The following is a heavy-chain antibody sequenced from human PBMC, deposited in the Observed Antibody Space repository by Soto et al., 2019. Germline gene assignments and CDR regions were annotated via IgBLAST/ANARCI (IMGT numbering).Heavy chain of an antibody. D-gene: IGHD3-16*01. Sequence: SETLSLTCAVYGGSITSYYWSWIRQPPGKGLEWIGEIHHSGTTNYNPSLKSRVLISLDTSKNRFFLSLTSVTAADTAVYYCARWARTSMGGKDFDYWGQGTLVTVSS. CDR1: GGSITSYY. CDR3: ARWARTSMGGKDFDY. CDR2: IHHSGTT. V-gene: IGHV4-34*01. J-gene: IGHJ4*02.